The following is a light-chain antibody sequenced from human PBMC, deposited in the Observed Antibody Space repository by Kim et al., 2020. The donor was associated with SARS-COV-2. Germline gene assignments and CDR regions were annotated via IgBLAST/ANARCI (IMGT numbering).Light chain of an antibody. CDR1: QDIKNY. Sequence: DIQMAQSPYSLSAYVGDRVTITCRASQDIKNYLAWYRQKPGKVPEVLIYAASILQSGVPSRISGSGSGTDFTLTINSLQPEDVATYYCQKYNSAPWTFGQGTKVEIK. V-gene: IGKV1-27*01. J-gene: IGKJ1*01. CDR3: QKYNSAPWT. CDR2: AAS.